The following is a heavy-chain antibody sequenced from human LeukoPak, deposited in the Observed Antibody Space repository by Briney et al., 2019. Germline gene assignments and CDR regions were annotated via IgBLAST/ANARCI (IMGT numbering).Heavy chain of an antibody. CDR1: GFTFSSYV. CDR2: IRYDGGNK. J-gene: IGHJ4*02. Sequence: GGSLRLSCAASGFTFSSYVMHWVRQAPGKGLEWVAFIRYDGGNKYYADSVKGRFTISRDNSKNTLYLQMNSLRAEDTAVYYCAKDHGEYYYGSGTRGYFDYWGQGTLVTVSS. CDR3: AKDHGEYYYGSGTRGYFDY. V-gene: IGHV3-30*02. D-gene: IGHD3-10*01.